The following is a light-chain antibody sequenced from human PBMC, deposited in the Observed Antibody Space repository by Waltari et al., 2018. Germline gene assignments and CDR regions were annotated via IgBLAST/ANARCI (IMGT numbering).Light chain of an antibody. CDR1: QSVSTS. J-gene: IGKJ5*01. CDR2: DVS. Sequence: VSTHSLSTLSLSPGVRATLSCRASQSVSTSLGWYQQIPGPAPSLVLYDVSNRATDIPARFSGSRSEADVAHTISSLESGDFAVDYGQRRRNWPSITFGQGTRLEI. CDR3: QRRRNWPSIT. V-gene: IGKV3-11*01.